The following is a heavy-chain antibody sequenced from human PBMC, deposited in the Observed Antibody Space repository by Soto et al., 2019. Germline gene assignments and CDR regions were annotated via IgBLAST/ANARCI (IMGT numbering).Heavy chain of an antibody. V-gene: IGHV4-59*01. D-gene: IGHD3-10*01. Sequence: PSETLSLTCTVSGGSISSYYWSWIRQPPGKGLEWIGYIYYSGSTNYNPSLKSRVTISVDTSTRTAYMELKSLRSDDTAVYYCAREGYYSGSESYSPPRYYGMDVWGQGTTVTVSS. CDR2: IYYSGST. J-gene: IGHJ6*02. CDR3: AREGYYSGSESYSPPRYYGMDV. CDR1: GGSISSYY.